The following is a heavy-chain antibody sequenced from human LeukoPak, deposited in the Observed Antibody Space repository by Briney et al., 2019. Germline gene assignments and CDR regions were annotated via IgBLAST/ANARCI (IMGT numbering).Heavy chain of an antibody. CDR3: VREVTSGSFDS. J-gene: IGHJ4*02. CDR1: GFTFSSYW. V-gene: IGHV3-7*01. Sequence: PGGSLRLSCAASGFTFSSYWMSWVRQAPGKGLEWVANIKQDGSEKYYVDSVKGRFTISRDNSQNTLYVQMSSLRPEDTAMYYCVREVTSGSFDSWGQGTLVTVSS. D-gene: IGHD1-26*01. CDR2: IKQDGSEK.